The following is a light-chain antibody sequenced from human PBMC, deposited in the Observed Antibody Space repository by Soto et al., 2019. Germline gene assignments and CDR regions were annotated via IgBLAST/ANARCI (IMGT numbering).Light chain of an antibody. CDR1: SSHIETYNL. Sequence: SVLTQPAYLSGSPGQSITLSCTGASSHIETYNLVSWYQQHPGKVPKLIIYEVFKRPSGVSDRFSGSKSGDTASLTISGLQAEDEADYHCGSNVGLNTYVFGTGNKGTVL. CDR2: EVF. J-gene: IGLJ1*01. CDR3: GSNVGLNTYV. V-gene: IGLV2-23*02.